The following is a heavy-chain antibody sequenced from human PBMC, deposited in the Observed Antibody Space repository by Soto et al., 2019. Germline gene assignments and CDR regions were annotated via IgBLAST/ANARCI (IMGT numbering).Heavy chain of an antibody. CDR2: IKQDGSEK. D-gene: IGHD3-10*01. CDR3: ARYTMAREFDY. V-gene: IGHV3-7*05. CDR1: GFTFSSYW. J-gene: IGHJ4*02. Sequence: GGSLRLSCAASGFTFSSYWRSWVRQAPGKGLEWVANIKQDGSEKYYVDSVKGRFTISRDNAKNSLYLQMNSLRAEDTAVYYCARYTMAREFDYWGQGTLVTVSS.